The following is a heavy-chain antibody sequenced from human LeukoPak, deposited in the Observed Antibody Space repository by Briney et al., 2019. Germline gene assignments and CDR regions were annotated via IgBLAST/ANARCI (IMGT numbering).Heavy chain of an antibody. CDR3: ARPMEGNYYYGMDV. J-gene: IGHJ6*02. CDR2: IFPDDSNT. D-gene: IGHD3-10*01. V-gene: IGHV5-51*01. Sequence: SGESLKISCTASGYSFASSWIAWVRQMPGKGLEWMGIIFPDDSNTGYNPSFQGQVTMSADKSVSTAYLQWSSLKASDTAIYYCARPMEGNYYYGMDVWGQGTTVTVSS. CDR1: GYSFASSW.